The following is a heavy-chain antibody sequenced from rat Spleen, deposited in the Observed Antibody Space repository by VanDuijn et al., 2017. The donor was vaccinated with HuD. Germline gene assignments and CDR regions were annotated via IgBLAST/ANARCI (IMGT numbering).Heavy chain of an antibody. CDR1: GFTFSDYY. V-gene: IGHV5-22*01. CDR3: ARRLYDYFDY. Sequence: EVQLVESDGGLVQPGRSLELSCAASGFTFSDYYMAWVRQAPKKGLEWVASISYEGSHTYYRDSVKGRFSISRDNARSTLSLQMDSLRSEDTATYYCARRLYDYFDYWGQGVMVTVSS. D-gene: IGHD1-2*01. CDR2: ISYEGSHT. J-gene: IGHJ2*01.